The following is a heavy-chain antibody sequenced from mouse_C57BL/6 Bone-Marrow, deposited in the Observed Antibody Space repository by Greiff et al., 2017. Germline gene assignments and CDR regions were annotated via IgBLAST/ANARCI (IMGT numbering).Heavy chain of an antibody. D-gene: IGHD1-3*01. CDR2: IHPNSGST. CDR1: GYTFTSYW. CDR3: ARDDDNPCFDY. V-gene: IGHV1-64*01. J-gene: IGHJ2*01. Sequence: QVQLQQPGAELVKPGASVKLSCKASGYTFTSYWLHWVKQTPGQGLEWIGMIHPNSGSTNYNEKFKSKATLTVDKSSSTAYMQLSSLTSEDSAVYYCARDDDNPCFDYWGQGTTLTVSA.